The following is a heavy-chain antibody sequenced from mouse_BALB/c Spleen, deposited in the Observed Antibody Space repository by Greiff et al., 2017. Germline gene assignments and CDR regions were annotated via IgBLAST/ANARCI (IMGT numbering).Heavy chain of an antibody. CDR2: IWSGGST. J-gene: IGHJ2*01. Sequence: VKLMESGPGLVQPSQSLSITCTVSGFSLTSYGVHWVRQSPGKGLEWLGVIWSGGSTDYNAAFISRLSISKDNSKSQVFFKMNSLQANDTAIYYCARSGYYGSRGFDYWGQGTTLTVSS. V-gene: IGHV2-2*02. D-gene: IGHD1-1*01. CDR3: ARSGYYGSRGFDY. CDR1: GFSLTSYG.